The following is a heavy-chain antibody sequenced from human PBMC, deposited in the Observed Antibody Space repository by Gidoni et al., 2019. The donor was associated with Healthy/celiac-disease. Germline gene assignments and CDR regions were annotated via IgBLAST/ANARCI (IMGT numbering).Heavy chain of an antibody. CDR1: GFTFSSYS. Sequence: EVHLVESGGGLVKPGGSLRLSCAASGFTFSSYSMNWVRQAPGKGLEWVSSISSSSSYIYYADSVKGRLTISRDNAKNSLYLQMNSLRAEDTAVYYCARGSGYPTNFDYWGQGTLVTVSS. J-gene: IGHJ4*02. V-gene: IGHV3-21*01. D-gene: IGHD3-3*01. CDR3: ARGSGYPTNFDY. CDR2: ISSSSSYI.